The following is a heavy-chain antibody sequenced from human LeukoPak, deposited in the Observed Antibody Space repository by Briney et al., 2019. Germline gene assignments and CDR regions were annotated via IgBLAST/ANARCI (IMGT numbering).Heavy chain of an antibody. J-gene: IGHJ4*02. CDR2: ITSSSSYI. CDR1: GFTFSNYW. CDR3: ARHGLSTNDV. Sequence: RGSLRLSCAASGFTFSNYWMSWVRQAPGKGLEWVSSITSSSSYIYYADSVKGRFTISRDNAKSSLYLQMNSLRAEDTAVYYCARHGLSTNDVWGQGTLVTVSS. D-gene: IGHD1-1*01. V-gene: IGHV3-21*01.